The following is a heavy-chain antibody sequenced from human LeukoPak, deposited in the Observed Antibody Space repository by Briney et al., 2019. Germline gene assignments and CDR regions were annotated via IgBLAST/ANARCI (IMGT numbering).Heavy chain of an antibody. Sequence: GGSLRLSCAASGFTFDDYAMHWVRQAPGKGLEWASGISWNSGSIGYADSVKGRFTISRDNAKNSLYLQMNSLRAEDMALYYCAKSPGYSGYDGADYWGQGTLVTVSS. CDR3: AKSPGYSGYDGADY. CDR1: GFTFDDYA. D-gene: IGHD5-12*01. V-gene: IGHV3-9*03. CDR2: ISWNSGSI. J-gene: IGHJ4*02.